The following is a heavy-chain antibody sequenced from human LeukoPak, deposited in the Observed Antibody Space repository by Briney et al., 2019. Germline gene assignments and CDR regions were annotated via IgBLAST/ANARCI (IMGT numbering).Heavy chain of an antibody. Sequence: GASVKVSCKASGGTFSSYAISWVRQAPGQGLEWMGGIIPIFGTANYAQKLQGRVTITADESTSTAYMELSSLRSEDTAVYYCARDGSVSRVYSYGYYEMDYYYGMDVWGQGTTVTVSS. V-gene: IGHV1-69*13. D-gene: IGHD5-18*01. CDR3: ARDGSVSRVYSYGYYEMDYYYGMDV. CDR2: IIPIFGTA. J-gene: IGHJ6*02. CDR1: GGTFSSYA.